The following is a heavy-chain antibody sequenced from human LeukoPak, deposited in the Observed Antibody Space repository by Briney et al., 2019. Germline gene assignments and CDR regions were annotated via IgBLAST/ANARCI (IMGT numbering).Heavy chain of an antibody. V-gene: IGHV4-39*01. CDR1: GGSISSTGLH. CDR3: ARGQGGTIGPHFDY. D-gene: IGHD3-16*01. J-gene: IGHJ4*02. CDR2: IYYTGNT. Sequence: SETLSLTCTVSGGSISSTGLHWGWIRQPPGKGLEWIGNIYYTGNTNYNPSLKSRVSISADTSKNQFSLKLSSVTAADTAVYYCARGQGGTIGPHFDYWGQGTLVTVSS.